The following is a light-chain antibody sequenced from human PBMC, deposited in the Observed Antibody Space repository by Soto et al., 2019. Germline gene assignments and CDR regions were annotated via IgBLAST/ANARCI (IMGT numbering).Light chain of an antibody. Sequence: EIVMTQSPATLSVSPGERATLSCRASQSVSNNLAWYQQKPGQAPRLLIYFASTRATGVPATCSGSGSGTALTLTISSLQSEDFAVYYCQQYNEWPLTFGGGTKVDTK. V-gene: IGKV3-15*01. CDR1: QSVSNN. CDR2: FAS. CDR3: QQYNEWPLT. J-gene: IGKJ4*01.